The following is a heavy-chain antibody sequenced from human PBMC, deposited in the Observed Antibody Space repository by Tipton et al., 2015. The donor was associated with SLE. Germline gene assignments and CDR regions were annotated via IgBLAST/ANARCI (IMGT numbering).Heavy chain of an antibody. CDR2: ISYTGST. Sequence: TLSLTCSVSGFSISSSHYWGWIRQSPGKGLEWIRSISYTGSTFYSPSLKSRVTISVDTSKNQFSLRLSSVTAADTAMYYCARDLYDFWSGYTPSGAMDVWGKGTTVTVSS. CDR3: ARDLYDFWSGYTPSGAMDV. D-gene: IGHD3-3*01. J-gene: IGHJ6*03. CDR1: GFSISSSHY. V-gene: IGHV4-38-2*02.